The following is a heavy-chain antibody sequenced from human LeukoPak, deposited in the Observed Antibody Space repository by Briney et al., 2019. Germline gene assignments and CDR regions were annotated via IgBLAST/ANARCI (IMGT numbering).Heavy chain of an antibody. Sequence: PSETLSLTCAVYGGSFSGYYWSWIRQPPGKGLEWIGEINHSGSTYYNPSLKSRVTISVDRSKNQFSLKLSSVTAADTAVYYCARGDYYDSSGYTIDYWGQGTLVTVSS. D-gene: IGHD3-22*01. V-gene: IGHV4-34*01. J-gene: IGHJ4*02. CDR3: ARGDYYDSSGYTIDY. CDR2: INHSGST. CDR1: GGSFSGYY.